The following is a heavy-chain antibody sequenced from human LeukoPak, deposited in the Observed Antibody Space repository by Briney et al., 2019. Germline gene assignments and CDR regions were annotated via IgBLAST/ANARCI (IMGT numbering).Heavy chain of an antibody. CDR1: GFTFSNAW. Sequence: GGSLRLSCAGSGFTFSNAWMNWVRQAPGKGLEWVSTIRGNGDTAYNADSVRGRFAISRDDSKNALFLQMNSLRLEDTAIYYCAKGQELDDGVFDSWGQGTRVTVSS. D-gene: IGHD1-1*01. CDR2: IRGNGDTA. J-gene: IGHJ4*02. CDR3: AKGQELDDGVFDS. V-gene: IGHV3-23*01.